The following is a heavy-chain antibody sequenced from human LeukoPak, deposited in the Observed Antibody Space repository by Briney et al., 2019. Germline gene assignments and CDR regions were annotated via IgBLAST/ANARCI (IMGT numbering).Heavy chain of an antibody. CDR1: GFTFSSYG. J-gene: IGHJ4*02. Sequence: GGSLRLSCAASGFTFSSYGMHWVRQAPGKGLEWVAVIWYDGSNKYYADSVKGRFTISRGNSKNTLYLQMNSMRAEDTAVYYCASLSAAAGTSAVDYRGQGTLVTVSS. D-gene: IGHD6-13*01. CDR2: IWYDGSNK. CDR3: ASLSAAAGTSAVDY. V-gene: IGHV3-33*08.